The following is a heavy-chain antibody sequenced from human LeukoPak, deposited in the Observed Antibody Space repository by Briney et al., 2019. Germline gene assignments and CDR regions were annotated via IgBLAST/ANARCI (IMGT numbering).Heavy chain of an antibody. D-gene: IGHD3-22*01. CDR2: IYYSGST. CDR1: GGSISSYY. V-gene: IGHV4-59*01. CDR3: ASVNYYDSSGTVVDY. J-gene: IGHJ4*02. Sequence: SETLSLTCTVSGGSISSYYWSWIRQPPGKGLEWIGYIYYSGSTNYNPSLKSRVTISVDTSKNQFSLKLSSVTAADTAVYYCASVNYYDSSGTVVDYWGQGTLVTVSS.